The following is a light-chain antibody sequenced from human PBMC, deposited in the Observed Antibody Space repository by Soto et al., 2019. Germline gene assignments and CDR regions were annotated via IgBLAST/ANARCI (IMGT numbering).Light chain of an antibody. V-gene: IGKV3-20*01. J-gene: IGKJ5*01. CDR3: QQYGSSPSIT. CDR2: GAS. CDR1: QSVSSSY. Sequence: VLTQSPGTLSLTPGERATLSCRASQSVSSSYLAWYQQKPGQAPRLLIYGASSRATGIPDRFSGSGSGTDFTLTISRLEPEDFAVYYCQQYGSSPSITFGQGTRLEVK.